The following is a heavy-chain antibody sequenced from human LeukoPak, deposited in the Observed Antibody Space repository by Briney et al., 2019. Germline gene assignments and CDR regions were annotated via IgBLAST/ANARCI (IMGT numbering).Heavy chain of an antibody. J-gene: IGHJ4*02. CDR3: ARDYYDSSGYYSDQNFDY. CDR1: GYTFTGYY. V-gene: IGHV1-2*02. Sequence: ASVKVSCTASGYTFTGYYMHWVRQAPGQGLEWMGWINPNSGGTNYAQKFQGRVTMTRDTSISTAYMELSRLRSDDTAVYYCARDYYDSSGYYSDQNFDYWGQGTLVTVSS. CDR2: INPNSGGT. D-gene: IGHD3-22*01.